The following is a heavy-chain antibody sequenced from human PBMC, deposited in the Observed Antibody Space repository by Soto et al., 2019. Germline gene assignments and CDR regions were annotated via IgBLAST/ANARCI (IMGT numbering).Heavy chain of an antibody. CDR1: GYTFTSYG. CDR3: ARDRGGVAATSGLDY. Sequence: GASVKVSCKASGYTFTSYGIGWVRQAPGQGLEWMGWISAYNGNTNYAQKLQGRVTMTTDTSTSTAYMELRSLRSDDTAVYYCARDRGGVAATSGLDYWGQGTLVTVSS. V-gene: IGHV1-18*01. D-gene: IGHD2-15*01. J-gene: IGHJ4*02. CDR2: ISAYNGNT.